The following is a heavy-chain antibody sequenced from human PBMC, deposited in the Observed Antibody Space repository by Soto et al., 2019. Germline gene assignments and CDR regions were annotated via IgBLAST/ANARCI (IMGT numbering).Heavy chain of an antibody. CDR3: AGALGGYDRFDF. J-gene: IGHJ4*02. CDR1: GFTFTDYT. V-gene: IGHV3-21*02. D-gene: IGHD5-12*01. Sequence: EVQLVESGGGLVKPGGSLRLSCAASGFTFTDYTMAWVRQTPGNGLEWVSSISSSGNYISYADSFKGRVTISRDNAKESLFLQLNSLRLEDTAVYYCAGALGGYDRFDFWGQGALVTVSS. CDR2: ISSSGNYI.